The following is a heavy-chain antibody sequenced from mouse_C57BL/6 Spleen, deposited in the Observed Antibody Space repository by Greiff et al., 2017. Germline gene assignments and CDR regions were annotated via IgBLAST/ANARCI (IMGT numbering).Heavy chain of an antibody. Sequence: QVQLQQSGPELVKPGASVKISCKASGYAFSSSWMNWVKQRPGKGLEWIGRLYPGDGDTNYNGKFKGKATLTADKSSSTAYMQLSSLTSEDSAFYFCARELLLYFDYWGQGTTLTVSS. CDR2: LYPGDGDT. CDR3: ARELLLYFDY. J-gene: IGHJ2*01. V-gene: IGHV1-82*01. D-gene: IGHD2-1*01. CDR1: GYAFSSSW.